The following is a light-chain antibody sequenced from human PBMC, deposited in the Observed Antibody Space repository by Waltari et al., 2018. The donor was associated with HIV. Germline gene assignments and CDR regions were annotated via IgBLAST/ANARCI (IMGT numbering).Light chain of an antibody. CDR3: QVWDSSSDQVL. J-gene: IGLJ2*01. CDR2: YDR. V-gene: IGLV3-21*04. Sequence: SPVLTPPPSVSVASGKTARITWVGTNIARKSVHWYQQKPGQAPVLVSYYDRDRPSGITERFSGSNSGNTATLNISRVGDGDEAYYYCQVWDSSSDQVLFGGGTKLTVL. CDR1: NIARKS.